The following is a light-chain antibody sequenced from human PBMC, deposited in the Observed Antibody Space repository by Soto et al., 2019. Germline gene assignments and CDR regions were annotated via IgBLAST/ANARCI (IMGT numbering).Light chain of an antibody. CDR2: GVS. J-gene: IGLJ3*02. CDR1: SNDVGAYNY. CDR3: TSYAGSNNLV. Sequence: QYVLTQTPSASGSPGQSVTISCTGTSNDVGAYNYVSWYQQHPGKPPKLMIYGVSYRPSGVPDRFSGSKSGNTASLTVSGLQAEDEADYYCTSYAGSNNLVFGGGTKLTVL. V-gene: IGLV2-8*01.